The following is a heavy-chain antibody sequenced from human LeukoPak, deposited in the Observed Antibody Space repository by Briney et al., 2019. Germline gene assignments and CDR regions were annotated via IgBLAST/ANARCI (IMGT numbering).Heavy chain of an antibody. J-gene: IGHJ6*02. CDR3: ARGVNYYYYYGMDV. CDR1: GFTFSSCA. CDR2: ISYDGSDK. Sequence: GGSLRLPCAASGFTFSSCAMHWVRQAPGKGLEWVAVISYDGSDKYYADSVKGRFTISRDNSKNTLYLQMNSLRAEDAAVYYCARGVNYYYYYGMDVWGQGTTVTVSS. V-gene: IGHV3-30*04.